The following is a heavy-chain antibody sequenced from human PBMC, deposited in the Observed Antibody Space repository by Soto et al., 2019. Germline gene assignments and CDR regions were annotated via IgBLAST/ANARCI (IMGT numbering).Heavy chain of an antibody. D-gene: IGHD6-6*01. CDR3: ARGRGAARLFYYYYYLDV. V-gene: IGHV1-8*01. J-gene: IGHJ6*03. Sequence: ASGKVSCKASGYTFTSYDINWVRQATGQGLEWMGWMNPNSGNTGYAQKFQGRVTMTRNTSISTAYMELSSLRSEDTAVYYCARGRGAARLFYYYYYLDVWGKGPTVTVS. CDR1: GYTFTSYD. CDR2: MNPNSGNT.